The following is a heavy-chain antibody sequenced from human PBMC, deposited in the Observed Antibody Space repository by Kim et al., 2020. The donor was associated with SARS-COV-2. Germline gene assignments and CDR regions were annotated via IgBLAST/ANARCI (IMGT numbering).Heavy chain of an antibody. CDR1: GGSFSGYY. CDR3: ARGLPNYYDSSGLDY. V-gene: IGHV4-34*01. Sequence: SETLSLTCAVYGGSFSGYYWSWIRQPPGKGLEWIGEINHSGSTNYNPSLKSRVTISVDTSKNQFSLKLSSVTAADTAVYYCARGLPNYYDSSGLDYWGQGTLVTVSS. CDR2: INHSGST. D-gene: IGHD3-22*01. J-gene: IGHJ4*02.